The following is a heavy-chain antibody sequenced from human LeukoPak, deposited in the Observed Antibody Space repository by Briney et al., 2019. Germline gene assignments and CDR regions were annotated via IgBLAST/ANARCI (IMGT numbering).Heavy chain of an antibody. Sequence: SETLSLTCAVYGGSFSGYYWSWIRQPPGKGLEWIGEINHSGSTNYNPSLKSRVTISVDTSKNQFSLKLSSVTAADTAVYYCARGAQSRGDSFDYWGQGTLVTVSS. J-gene: IGHJ4*02. CDR2: INHSGST. D-gene: IGHD2-21*01. V-gene: IGHV4-34*01. CDR1: GGSFSGYY. CDR3: ARGAQSRGDSFDY.